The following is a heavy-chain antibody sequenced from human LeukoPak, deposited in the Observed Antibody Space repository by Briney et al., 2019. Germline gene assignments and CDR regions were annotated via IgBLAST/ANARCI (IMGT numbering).Heavy chain of an antibody. CDR3: ARDVQAGPGY. Sequence: GGSLRLSCAASGFTFSNYWMHWVRQAPGKGLVWVSRINGDGSSTTYADSVKGRFTISRDNAKNTLYLQVNSLRAEDTAVYYCARDVQAGPGYWGQGSLVTVSS. J-gene: IGHJ4*02. V-gene: IGHV3-74*01. D-gene: IGHD6-19*01. CDR1: GFTFSNYW. CDR2: INGDGSST.